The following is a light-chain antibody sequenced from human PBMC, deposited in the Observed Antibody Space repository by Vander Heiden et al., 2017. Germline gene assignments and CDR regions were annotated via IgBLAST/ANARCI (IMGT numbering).Light chain of an antibody. CDR1: QSVSSY. Sequence: ELVLTQSPATLSLSPGERATLSCRASQSVSSYLAWYQQKPGQAPRLLIYDASNRATGIPARFSGSGSGTDFTLTISSLEPEDFAVYYCQQHSNWPLTFGGGTKVEIK. CDR2: DAS. V-gene: IGKV3-11*01. CDR3: QQHSNWPLT. J-gene: IGKJ4*01.